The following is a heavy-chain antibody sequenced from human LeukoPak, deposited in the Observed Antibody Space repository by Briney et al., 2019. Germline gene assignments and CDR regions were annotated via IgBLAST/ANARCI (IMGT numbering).Heavy chain of an antibody. Sequence: GGSLSLSCAASGFTFSSYSMNWVRQAPGKGLEWVSSISSSSSYIYYADSVKGRFTISRDNAKNSLYLQMNSLRAEDTAVYYCARKYHTYYDILTGHTQHWYFDLWGRGTLVTVSS. J-gene: IGHJ2*01. CDR2: ISSSSSYI. D-gene: IGHD3-9*01. V-gene: IGHV3-21*01. CDR3: ARKYHTYYDILTGHTQHWYFDL. CDR1: GFTFSSYS.